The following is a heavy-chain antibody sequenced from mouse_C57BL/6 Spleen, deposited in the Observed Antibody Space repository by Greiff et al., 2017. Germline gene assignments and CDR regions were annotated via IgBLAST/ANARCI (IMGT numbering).Heavy chain of an antibody. CDR3: TRALRYSFDY. Sequence: QVQLQQSGAELVRPGASVTLSCKASGYTFTDYEMHWVKQTPVHGLEWIGAIDPETGGTAYNQKFKGKAILTADKSSSTAYMELRSLTSEDSAVYYCTRALRYSFDYWGQGTTRTVSS. J-gene: IGHJ2*01. CDR1: GYTFTDYE. CDR2: IDPETGGT. V-gene: IGHV1-15*01. D-gene: IGHD1-1*01.